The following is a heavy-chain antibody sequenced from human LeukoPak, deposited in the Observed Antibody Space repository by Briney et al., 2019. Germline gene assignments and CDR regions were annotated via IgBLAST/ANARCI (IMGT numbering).Heavy chain of an antibody. CDR2: IYYSGST. CDR1: GGSISSHY. J-gene: IGHJ6*03. V-gene: IGHV4-59*11. Sequence: SETLSLTCTVSGGSISSHYWSWIRQPPGKGLEWIGYIYYSGSTNYNPSLKSRVTISVDTSKNQFSLKLSSETAADTAVYYCASLGVLPNPYYYYYYMDVWGKGTTVTVSS. CDR3: ASLGVLPNPYYYYYYMDV. D-gene: IGHD1-14*01.